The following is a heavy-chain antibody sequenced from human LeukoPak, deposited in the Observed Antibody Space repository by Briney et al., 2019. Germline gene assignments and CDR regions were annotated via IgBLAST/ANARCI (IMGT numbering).Heavy chain of an antibody. CDR3: ARGGPVLRYFDRLTRPLFDY. CDR2: INHSGST. Sequence: SETLSLTCAVYGGSFSGYYWSWIRQPPGKGLEWIGEINHSGSTNYNPSLKGRVTISVDTSKNQFSLKLSSVTAADTAVYYCARGGPVLRYFDRLTRPLFDYWGQGTLVTVSS. J-gene: IGHJ4*02. V-gene: IGHV4-34*01. CDR1: GGSFSGYY. D-gene: IGHD3-9*01.